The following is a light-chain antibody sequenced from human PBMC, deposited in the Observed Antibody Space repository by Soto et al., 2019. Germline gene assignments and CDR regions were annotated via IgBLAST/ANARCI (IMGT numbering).Light chain of an antibody. Sequence: EIVLTQSPGTLSLSPGEGTTLSCRASQSITSSYLAWYQQKPGQAPRLLIYGVSTRATGIPDRFSGSGSGTDFTLTISRLEPEYFAVYYCQQYGSSPRTFGQGTKLEIK. CDR2: GVS. V-gene: IGKV3-20*01. CDR1: QSITSSY. J-gene: IGKJ2*01. CDR3: QQYGSSPRT.